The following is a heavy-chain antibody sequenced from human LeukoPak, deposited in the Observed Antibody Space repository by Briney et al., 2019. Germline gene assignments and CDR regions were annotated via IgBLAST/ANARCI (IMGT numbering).Heavy chain of an antibody. Sequence: SEALSLTCTVSGGSISSYYWSWIRQPPGKGLEWIGYIYYSGSTNYNPSLKSRVTISVDTSKNQFSLKLSSVTAADTAVYYCARHPRGGSDYWGQGTLVTVSS. CDR3: ARHPRGGSDY. D-gene: IGHD3-16*01. CDR1: GGSISSYY. J-gene: IGHJ4*02. CDR2: IYYSGST. V-gene: IGHV4-59*08.